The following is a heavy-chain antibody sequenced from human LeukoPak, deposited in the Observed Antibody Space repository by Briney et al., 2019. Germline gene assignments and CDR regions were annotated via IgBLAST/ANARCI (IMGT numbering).Heavy chain of an antibody. J-gene: IGHJ5*02. Sequence: PSETLSLTCTVSGGSISSGDYYWSWIRQPPGKGLEWIGYIYYSGSTYYNPSLKSRVTISVDTSKNQFSLKLSSVTAADTAVYYCASLGRFVTGPPAAWGQGTLVTVSS. CDR2: IYYSGST. CDR3: ASLGRFVTGPPAA. D-gene: IGHD1-20*01. V-gene: IGHV4-30-4*08. CDR1: GGSISSGDYY.